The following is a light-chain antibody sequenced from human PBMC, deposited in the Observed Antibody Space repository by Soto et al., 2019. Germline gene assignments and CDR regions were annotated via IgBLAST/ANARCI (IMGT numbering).Light chain of an antibody. Sequence: DIQMTQKNSTLSASVGDRVTITCRASQSISSWLAWYQQKPGKAPKLLIYAASTLQSGVPSRFSGSGSGTDFTLTISCLQPEDSTTYCCQEPNSYPLTFSGGTKVDIK. V-gene: IGKV1-5*01. J-gene: IGKJ4*01. CDR2: AAS. CDR1: QSISSW. CDR3: QEPNSYPLT.